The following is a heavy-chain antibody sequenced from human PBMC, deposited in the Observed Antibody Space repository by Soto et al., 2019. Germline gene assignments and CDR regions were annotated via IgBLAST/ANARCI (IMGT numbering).Heavy chain of an antibody. V-gene: IGHV1-69*01. J-gene: IGHJ4*02. CDR1: GGSLNNYL. D-gene: IGHD5-18*01. CDR2: IVPLSGAT. CDR3: ARGGVDTVTFDY. Sequence: VQLLQSGAEMKKPGSSVKVSCKASGGSLNNYLITWVRQAPGQGLEWLGEIVPLSGATNSAQKFQGRVTITADDSTKTAYMEVRSLRPEDTAMYFCARGGVDTVTFDYWGQGTLVTVSS.